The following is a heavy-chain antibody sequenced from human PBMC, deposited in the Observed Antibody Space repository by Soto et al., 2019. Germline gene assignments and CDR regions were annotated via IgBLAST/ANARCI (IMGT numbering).Heavy chain of an antibody. J-gene: IGHJ5*02. CDR2: INHSGST. Sequence: SETLSLTCAVYGGSFSGYYWSWIRQPPGKGLEWIGEINHSGSTNYNPSLKSRVTISVDTSKNQFSLKLSSVTAADTAVYYCARDNYYDSSGYSKATNWFDPWGQGTLVTVSS. D-gene: IGHD3-22*01. CDR1: GGSFSGYY. CDR3: ARDNYYDSSGYSKATNWFDP. V-gene: IGHV4-34*01.